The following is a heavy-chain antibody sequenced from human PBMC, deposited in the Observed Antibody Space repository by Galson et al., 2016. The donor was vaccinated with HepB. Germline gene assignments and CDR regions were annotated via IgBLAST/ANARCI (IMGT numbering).Heavy chain of an antibody. CDR2: ITSSSSTI. V-gene: IGHV3-48*02. Sequence: SLRLSCAVSGFTFSSYSMDWVRQAPGKGLEWVSYITSSSSTIYYADSVKGRFTISRDNAKNSLYLQMNSLRDEDTAVYYCAMESYYGGNSLDQYYFDYWGQGTLVTVSS. CDR3: AMESYYGGNSLDQYYFDY. D-gene: IGHD4-23*01. CDR1: GFTFSSYS. J-gene: IGHJ4*02.